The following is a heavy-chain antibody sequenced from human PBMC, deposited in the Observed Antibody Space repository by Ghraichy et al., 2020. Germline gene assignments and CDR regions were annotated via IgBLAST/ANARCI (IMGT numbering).Heavy chain of an antibody. Sequence: GGSLRLSCAASGFTFSSYGMHWVRQAPGKGLEWVAVIWYDGSNKYYADSVKGRFTISRDNSKNTLYLQMNSLRAEDTAVYYCAREGVSGSPKGGYYYYGMDVWGQGTTVTVSS. CDR1: GFTFSSYG. V-gene: IGHV3-33*01. CDR3: AREGVSGSPKGGYYYYGMDV. D-gene: IGHD3-10*01. J-gene: IGHJ6*02. CDR2: IWYDGSNK.